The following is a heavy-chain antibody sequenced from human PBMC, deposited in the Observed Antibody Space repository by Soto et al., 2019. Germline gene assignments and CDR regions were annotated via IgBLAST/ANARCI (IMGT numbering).Heavy chain of an antibody. V-gene: IGHV3-30*18. D-gene: IGHD3-16*01. CDR2: ISYDGSDK. CDR1: GFTFSSYG. CDR3: AKTAGYDYVWGSSGLDP. J-gene: IGHJ5*02. Sequence: GGSLRLSCACSGFTFSSYGIHWVRQAPGKGLEWVAVISYDGSDKYYGDSVKGRFTISRDDSKNTLYLQMNSLRVEDTAIYYCAKTAGYDYVWGSSGLDPWGQGTLVTVSS.